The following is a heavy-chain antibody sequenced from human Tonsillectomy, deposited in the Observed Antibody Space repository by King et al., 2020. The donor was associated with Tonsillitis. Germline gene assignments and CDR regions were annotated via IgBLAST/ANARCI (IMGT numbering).Heavy chain of an antibody. V-gene: IGHV3-30*02. Sequence: VQLVESGGGVVQPGGSLRLSCAASGFTFSSYGMHWVRQAPGKGLEWVAFIRYDGSNKYYADSVKGRFTISRDNSKNTLYLQMNSLRAEDTAGYYCAKGTGGGGDYAPSYFDYWGQGTLVTVSS. J-gene: IGHJ4*02. CDR3: AKGTGGGGDYAPSYFDY. CDR2: IRYDGSNK. CDR1: GFTFSSYG. D-gene: IGHD4-17*01.